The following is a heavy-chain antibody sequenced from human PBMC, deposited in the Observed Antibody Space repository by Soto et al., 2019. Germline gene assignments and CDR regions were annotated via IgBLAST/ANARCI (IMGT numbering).Heavy chain of an antibody. Sequence: QVQLVESGGGVVQPGRSLRLSCAASGFTFSSYGMHWVRQAPGKGLEWVAVIWDDGSNKYYADSVKGRFTISRDNSKNTLYLQMNSLRAEDTAVYYCARDVTAAAGNWFDPWGQGTLVTVSS. CDR1: GFTFSSYG. V-gene: IGHV3-33*01. J-gene: IGHJ5*02. D-gene: IGHD6-13*01. CDR3: ARDVTAAAGNWFDP. CDR2: IWDDGSNK.